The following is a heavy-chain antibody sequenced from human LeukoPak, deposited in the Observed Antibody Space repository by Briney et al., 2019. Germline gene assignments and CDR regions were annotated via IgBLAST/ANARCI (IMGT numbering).Heavy chain of an antibody. CDR1: GYTLTELS. CDR2: FDPEDGET. V-gene: IGHV1-24*01. J-gene: IGHJ4*02. D-gene: IGHD3-9*01. Sequence: ASVKVSCKVSGYTLTELSTHWVRQAPGKGLEWMGGFDPEDGETIYAQKFQGRVTMTEDTSTDTAYMELSSLRSEDTAVYYCATSLRYFDWFTPFDYWGQGTLVTVSS. CDR3: ATSLRYFDWFTPFDY.